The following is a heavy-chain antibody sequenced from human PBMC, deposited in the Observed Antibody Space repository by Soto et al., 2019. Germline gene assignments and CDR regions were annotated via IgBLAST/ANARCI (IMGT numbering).Heavy chain of an antibody. J-gene: IGHJ5*02. CDR1: GFTFKSHA. CDR3: AKDLDSYGYEEDWFDP. V-gene: IGHV3-64D*06. CDR2: IHTSGEAT. D-gene: IGHD5-18*01. Sequence: PGGSLRLSCSASGFTFKSHAMHWVRQAPGKGLEYISTIHTSGEATFYADAVRGRFVVSRDNSNNTLDLQMTGLKHEDTGVYYCAKDLDSYGYEEDWFDPWGQGTLVTVSS.